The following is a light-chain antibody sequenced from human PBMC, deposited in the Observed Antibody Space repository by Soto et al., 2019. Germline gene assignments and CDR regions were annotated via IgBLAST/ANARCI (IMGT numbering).Light chain of an antibody. J-gene: IGKJ1*01. CDR2: GAS. CDR1: QNINRN. CDR3: QQYNNWPRT. Sequence: EIEMTQSPATLSVSPGEGATLSCRASQNINRNLAWYQHKPGQGPRLLIYGASTRATGFPARFSGSGSGTEFTLTISSLQSEDFAVYYCQQYNNWPRTFGQGTKVEIK. V-gene: IGKV3-15*01.